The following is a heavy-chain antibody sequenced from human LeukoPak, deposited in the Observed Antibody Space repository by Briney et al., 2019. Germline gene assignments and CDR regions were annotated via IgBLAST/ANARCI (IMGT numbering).Heavy chain of an antibody. D-gene: IGHD3-16*02. V-gene: IGHV3-9*01. CDR1: GFTIDDYA. CDR3: AKGGEVIQYYFDY. Sequence: GRSLRLSCAASGFTIDDYAMHWVRQSPGKGLEWVSGISWNSGSIGYADSVKGRFTISRDNAKNSLYLQMNSLRAEDTALYYCAKGGEVIQYYFDYWGQGTLVTVSS. J-gene: IGHJ4*02. CDR2: ISWNSGSI.